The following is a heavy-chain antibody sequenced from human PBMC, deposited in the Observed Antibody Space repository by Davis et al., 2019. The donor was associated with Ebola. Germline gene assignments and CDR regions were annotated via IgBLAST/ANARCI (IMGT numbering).Heavy chain of an antibody. Sequence: PGGSLRLSCAASGISFSNYGMFWVRQAPGKVMEWVAVISPDGSDKNYADSGKGRFTISRDNSKNTLYLQMNSLRAEDTAVYYCAKVPVWFGELLSYYFDYWGQGTLVTVSS. V-gene: IGHV3-30*18. D-gene: IGHD3-10*01. CDR3: AKVPVWFGELLSYYFDY. CDR1: GISFSNYG. J-gene: IGHJ4*02. CDR2: ISPDGSDK.